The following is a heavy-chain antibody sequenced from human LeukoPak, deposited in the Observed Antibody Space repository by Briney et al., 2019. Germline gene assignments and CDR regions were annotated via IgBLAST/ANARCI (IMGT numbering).Heavy chain of an antibody. V-gene: IGHV3-15*01. CDR1: GFTFSNAW. D-gene: IGHD3-22*01. Sequence: GGSLRLSCAASGFTFSNAWMSWVRQALGKGLEWVGRIKSKTDGGTTDYAAPVKGRFTISRDDSKNTLYLQMNSLKTEDTAVYYCTTDPSYYYDSSGYYYFDYWGQGTLVTVSS. J-gene: IGHJ4*02. CDR2: IKSKTDGGTT. CDR3: TTDPSYYYDSSGYYYFDY.